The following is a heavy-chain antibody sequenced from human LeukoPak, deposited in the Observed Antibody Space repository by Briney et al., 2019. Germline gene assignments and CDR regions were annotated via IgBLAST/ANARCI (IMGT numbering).Heavy chain of an antibody. V-gene: IGHV3-30-3*01. CDR3: ARDGYSSGWYEGNWFDP. Sequence: GGSLRLSCAASGFTFSSYATHWVRQAPGKGLEWVAVISYDGSNKYYADSVKGRFTISRDNSKNTLYLQMNSLRAEDTAVYYCARDGYSSGWYEGNWFDPWGQGTLVTVSS. CDR1: GFTFSSYA. CDR2: ISYDGSNK. D-gene: IGHD6-19*01. J-gene: IGHJ5*02.